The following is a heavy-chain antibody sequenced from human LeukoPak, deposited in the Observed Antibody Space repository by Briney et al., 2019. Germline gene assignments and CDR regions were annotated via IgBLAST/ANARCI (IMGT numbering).Heavy chain of an antibody. CDR1: GYIFTSYA. Sequence: ASVKVSCKASGYIFTSYALHWVRQAPGQGLEWMGYINPATGNTKYSPEFQGSVTITRDTSANSAYMELSSLRSEDMAVYYCARERGGFDPWGQGTLVTVSS. CDR2: INPATGNT. CDR3: ARERGGFDP. D-gene: IGHD3-10*01. V-gene: IGHV1-3*03. J-gene: IGHJ5*02.